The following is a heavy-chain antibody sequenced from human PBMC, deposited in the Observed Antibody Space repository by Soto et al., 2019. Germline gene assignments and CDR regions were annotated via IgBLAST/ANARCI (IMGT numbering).Heavy chain of an antibody. V-gene: IGHV3-30*18. CDR3: AKGGRQWLVTSDFNY. CDR2: VSHDGRNT. CDR1: GFTFSNNA. D-gene: IGHD6-19*01. J-gene: IGHJ4*02. Sequence: VQLVESGGGVVQPGRSLRLSCAASGFTFSNNAMHWVRQAPGKGLGWVAVVSHDGRNTHYADSVKGRFTISRDSSKNTVSLEMTSLRAEDTAVYYCAKGGRQWLVTSDFNYWGQGALVTVSS.